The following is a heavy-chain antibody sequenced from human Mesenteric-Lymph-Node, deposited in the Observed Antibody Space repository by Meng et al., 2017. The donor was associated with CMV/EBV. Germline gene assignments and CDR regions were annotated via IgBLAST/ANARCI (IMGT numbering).Heavy chain of an antibody. CDR2: IYNDGSIK. V-gene: IGHV3-74*01. Sequence: GGSLRLSCAASGFTFSNYWIHWIRQAPGKGLVWVSAIYNDGSIKRYADAVKGRFTISRDNAKNSLYLQMNSLRAEDTAVYYCARDGVRIVGATHFDYWGQGTLVTVSS. CDR1: GFTFSNYW. D-gene: IGHD1-26*01. CDR3: ARDGVRIVGATHFDY. J-gene: IGHJ4*02.